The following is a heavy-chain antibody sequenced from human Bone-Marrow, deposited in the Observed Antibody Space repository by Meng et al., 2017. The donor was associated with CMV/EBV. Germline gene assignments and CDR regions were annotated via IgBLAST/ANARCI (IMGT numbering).Heavy chain of an antibody. V-gene: IGHV3-30*02. CDR2: IRYDGINK. CDR3: ARGDSIRLRYFDWLPPGYYYGMDV. CDR1: GFTFSNSG. J-gene: IGHJ6*02. Sequence: GGSLRLSCAASGFTFSNSGIHWVRQAPGKGLEWVAFIRYDGINKYYADSVKGRFTISRDNSKNTLYLQMNSLRAEDTAVYYCARGDSIRLRYFDWLPPGYYYGMDVWGQGTTVTVSS. D-gene: IGHD3-9*01.